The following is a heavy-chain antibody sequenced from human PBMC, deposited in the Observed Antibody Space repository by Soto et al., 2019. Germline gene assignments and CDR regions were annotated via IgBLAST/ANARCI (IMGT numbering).Heavy chain of an antibody. J-gene: IGHJ5*02. Sequence: SVKVSCKASGGTFSSYAISWVRQAPGQGLEWMGGIIPIFGTANYAQKFQGRVTITADESTSTAYMELSSLRSEDTAVYYCARSNVVLWFGERIKWFDPWGQGTLVTVSS. CDR3: ARSNVVLWFGERIKWFDP. D-gene: IGHD3-10*01. CDR1: GGTFSSYA. CDR2: IIPIFGTA. V-gene: IGHV1-69*13.